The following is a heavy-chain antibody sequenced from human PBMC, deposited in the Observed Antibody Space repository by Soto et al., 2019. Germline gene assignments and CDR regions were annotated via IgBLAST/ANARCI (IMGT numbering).Heavy chain of an antibody. CDR1: GGANSRYA. Sequence: SVKVSWKTSGGANSRYAGSWVRQAPGQGLEWMGGIIPIFGTANYAQKFQSRVTITADESTSTAYMELSSLRSEDTAVYYCAREAPGPILTYYFDYWGQGTLVTVSS. J-gene: IGHJ4*02. D-gene: IGHD3-10*01. V-gene: IGHV1-69*13. CDR3: AREAPGPILTYYFDY. CDR2: IIPIFGTA.